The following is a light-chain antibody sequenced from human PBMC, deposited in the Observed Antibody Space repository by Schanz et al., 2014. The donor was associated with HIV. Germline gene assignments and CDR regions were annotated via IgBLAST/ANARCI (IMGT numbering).Light chain of an antibody. CDR1: SSDVGGYNY. CDR2: EVS. V-gene: IGLV2-8*01. Sequence: QSALTQPPSASGSPGQSVTISCTGTSSDVGGYNYVSWYQQHPGKAPKLMIYEVSKRPSGVPDRFSGSKSGNTASLTVSGLQAEDEADYYCCSYTSSLTRVFGTGTKLTVL. J-gene: IGLJ1*01. CDR3: CSYTSSLTRV.